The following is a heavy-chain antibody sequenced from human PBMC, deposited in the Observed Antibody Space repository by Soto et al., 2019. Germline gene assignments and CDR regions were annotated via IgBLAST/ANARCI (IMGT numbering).Heavy chain of an antibody. Sequence: SETLSLTCTLSGRSISYEYHHCTRIRRSPGKGLDWIGYIHYSGSIIYNPSFKSRVTISVDTSKNQFSLQLSSVTAADTAVYFCAREDDGGDRGYYGLDVWGQGTTVT. V-gene: IGHV4-30-4*08. CDR2: IHYSGSI. CDR1: GRSISYEYHH. J-gene: IGHJ6*02. CDR3: AREDDGGDRGYYGLDV. D-gene: IGHD2-21*02.